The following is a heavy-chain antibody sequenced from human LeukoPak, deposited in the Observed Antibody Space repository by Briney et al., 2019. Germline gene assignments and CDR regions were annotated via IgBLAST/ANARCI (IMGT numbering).Heavy chain of an antibody. D-gene: IGHD5-24*01. CDR3: AKDSYDGYVVY. Sequence: GGSLRLSCAASGFTFSSYAMHWVRQAPGKGLEWVAVISYDGSNKYYADSVKGRFTISRDNSKNTLYLQINSLRAEDTAVYYCAKDSYDGYVVYWGQGTLVTVSS. CDR1: GFTFSSYA. CDR2: ISYDGSNK. J-gene: IGHJ4*02. V-gene: IGHV3-30*04.